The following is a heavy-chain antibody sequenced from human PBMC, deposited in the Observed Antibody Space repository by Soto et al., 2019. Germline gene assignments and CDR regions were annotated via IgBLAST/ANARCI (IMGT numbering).Heavy chain of an antibody. CDR3: ARDLTAGSSGWFLDY. Sequence: QVQLVQSGAEVKKPGSSVKVSCKASGGTFSSYAISWVRQAPGQGLEWMGGIIPIFGTANYAQKFQGRVTITADESTSTADMELSSLKSEGTAVYYCARDLTAGSSGWFLDYWGQGTLVTVSS. J-gene: IGHJ4*02. CDR1: GGTFSSYA. D-gene: IGHD6-19*01. CDR2: IIPIFGTA. V-gene: IGHV1-69*01.